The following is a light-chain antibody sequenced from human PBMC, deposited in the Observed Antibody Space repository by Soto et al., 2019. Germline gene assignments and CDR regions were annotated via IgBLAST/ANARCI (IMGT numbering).Light chain of an antibody. CDR2: GAS. CDR1: LSVSGSQ. CDR3: QQRQYWPPIT. Sequence: VLTQSPGTLSLSPGERATLSCRSSLSVSGSQLAWYQQKPGQPPRLLIYGASSRAAGIPDRFSGSGSGTDFTLTINRLEPEDCAIYYCQQRQYWPPITFGQGTRLEIK. V-gene: IGKV3D-20*02. J-gene: IGKJ5*01.